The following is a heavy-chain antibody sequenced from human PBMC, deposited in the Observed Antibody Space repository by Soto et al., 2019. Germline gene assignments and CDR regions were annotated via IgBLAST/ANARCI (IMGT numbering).Heavy chain of an antibody. CDR3: ARHRGIAVAGTYYYYGMDV. Sequence: GESLKISCKGSGYSFTSYWISWVRQMPGKGLGWMGRIDPSDSYTNYSPSFQGHVTISADKSSSTAYLQWSSLKASDTAMYYCARHRGIAVAGTYYYYGMDVWGQGTTVTVSS. CDR2: IDPSDSYT. CDR1: GYSFTSYW. D-gene: IGHD6-19*01. J-gene: IGHJ6*02. V-gene: IGHV5-10-1*01.